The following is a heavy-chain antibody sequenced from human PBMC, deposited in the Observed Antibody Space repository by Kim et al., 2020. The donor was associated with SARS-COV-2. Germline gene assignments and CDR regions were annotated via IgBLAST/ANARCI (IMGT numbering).Heavy chain of an antibody. CDR3: ARDRGQWPPPNWFDP. D-gene: IGHD6-19*01. Sequence: GGSLRLSCAASGFTFSSYSMNWVRQAPGKGLEWVSSISSSSSYIYYADSVKGRFTISRDNAKNSLYLQMNSLRAEDTAVYYCARDRGQWPPPNWFDPWGQGTLVTVSS. CDR2: ISSSSSYI. J-gene: IGHJ5*02. V-gene: IGHV3-21*01. CDR1: GFTFSSYS.